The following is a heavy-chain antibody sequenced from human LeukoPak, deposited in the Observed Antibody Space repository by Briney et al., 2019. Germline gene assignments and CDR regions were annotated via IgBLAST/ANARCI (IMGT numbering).Heavy chain of an antibody. CDR1: GFTFSNYN. CDR2: ISSSSSYI. Sequence: GGSLRLSCAASGFTFSNYNMNWVRQAPGKGLEWVSSISSSSSYIYYADSVKGRFTISRDNAKNSLYLQMNSLRAEDTAVYYCARSIARSTTFDYWGQGTLVTVSS. CDR3: ARSIARSTTFDY. J-gene: IGHJ4*02. V-gene: IGHV3-21*01. D-gene: IGHD1-26*01.